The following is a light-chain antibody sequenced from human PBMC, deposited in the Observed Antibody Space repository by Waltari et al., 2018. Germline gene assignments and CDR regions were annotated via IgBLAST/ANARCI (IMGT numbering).Light chain of an antibody. CDR1: QSLLYTSNYKNY. V-gene: IGKV4-1*01. CDR3: QQYYSRHSYT. CDR2: WAS. J-gene: IGKJ2*01. Sequence: DFVMTQSPDSLAVSLGERATINCKSSQSLLYTSNYKNYLAWYQQKPGQPPKLLIYWASTRESGVPDRFSGSGSGTDFTLTISILQAEDVAVYYCQQYYSRHSYTFGQGTKLEIK.